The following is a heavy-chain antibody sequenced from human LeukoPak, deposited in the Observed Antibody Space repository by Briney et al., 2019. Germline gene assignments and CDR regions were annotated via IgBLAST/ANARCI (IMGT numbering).Heavy chain of an antibody. CDR1: GYTFTGYY. J-gene: IGHJ3*02. Sequence: ASVKVSCKASGYTFTGYYMHWVRQAPGQGLEWMGWINPNSGGTNYAQKFQGRVAMTRDTSISTAYMELSRLRSDDTAVYYCASPTQNYGMDAFAIWGQGTMVTVSS. D-gene: IGHD3-16*01. CDR2: INPNSGGT. V-gene: IGHV1-2*02. CDR3: ASPTQNYGMDAFAI.